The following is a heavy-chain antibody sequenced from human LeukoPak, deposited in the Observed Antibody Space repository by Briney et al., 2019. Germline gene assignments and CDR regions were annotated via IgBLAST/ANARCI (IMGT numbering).Heavy chain of an antibody. V-gene: IGHV1-69*02. CDR3: ASSPGSSSWRSTIDY. J-gene: IGHJ4*02. D-gene: IGHD6-13*01. Sequence: SVKVSCKASEGTFSSYTISGVRQAPGQGLDWMGRIIPILGIANYAQKFQGRVTITADKSTSTAYMELSSLRSEDTAVYYCASSPGSSSWRSTIDYWGQGTLVTVSS. CDR1: EGTFSSYT. CDR2: IIPILGIA.